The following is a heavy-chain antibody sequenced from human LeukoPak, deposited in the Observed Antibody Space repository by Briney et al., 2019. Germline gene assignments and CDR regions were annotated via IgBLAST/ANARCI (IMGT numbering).Heavy chain of an antibody. Sequence: ASVKVSCKASGYTFITYYMVWVRQAPGQGLQWMGIINPRGGHTSYAQNFQGRVTLARDTSTSTVYMELSSLRSEDTVVYHCARSKHNTYSYDSSGFSAFDYWGQGTLVTVSS. CDR3: ARSKHNTYSYDSSGFSAFDY. V-gene: IGHV1-46*01. CDR1: GYTFITYY. CDR2: INPRGGHT. J-gene: IGHJ4*02. D-gene: IGHD3-22*01.